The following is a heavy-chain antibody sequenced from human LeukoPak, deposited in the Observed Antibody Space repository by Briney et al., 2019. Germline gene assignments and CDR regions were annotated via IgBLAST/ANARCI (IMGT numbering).Heavy chain of an antibody. CDR3: ARDLFGDFWSGYYANWFDP. J-gene: IGHJ5*02. CDR2: INSDGSST. Sequence: GGSLRLSCAASGFIFSSYWMHWVRQAPGKGLVWVSRINSDGSSTSYADSVKGRFTISRDNAKNTLYLQMNSLRAEDTAVYYCARDLFGDFWSGYYANWFDPWGQGTLVTVSS. D-gene: IGHD3-3*01. CDR1: GFIFSSYW. V-gene: IGHV3-74*01.